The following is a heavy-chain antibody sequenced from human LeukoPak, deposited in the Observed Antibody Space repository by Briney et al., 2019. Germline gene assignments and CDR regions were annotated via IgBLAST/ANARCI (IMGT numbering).Heavy chain of an antibody. V-gene: IGHV4-59*12. CDR2: ISSIGVT. D-gene: IGHD3-10*01. J-gene: IGHJ4*02. CDR3: ARGREGYYGSGSYGY. Sequence: PSETLSLTCTVSGDXMSSYYCTWIRQPPGKGLEWIGYISSIGVTNSNPTLRSRVSISLDTAKNQFYLNVESVTAADTAVYYCARGREGYYGSGSYGYWGQGTLVTVSS. CDR1: GDXMSSYY.